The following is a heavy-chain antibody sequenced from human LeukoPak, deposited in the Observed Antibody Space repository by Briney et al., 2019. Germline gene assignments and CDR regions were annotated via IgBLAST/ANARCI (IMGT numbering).Heavy chain of an antibody. J-gene: IGHJ6*02. CDR2: IIPILNIP. V-gene: IGHV1-69*04. CDR3: AREKMEVGYYGLDV. D-gene: IGHD1-1*01. Sequence: SVKVSCKASGGTFDNSAINWVRQAPGQGLEWMGRIIPILNIPNYAQKLQGRVTIAADKSTSTAYMQLPSLRSDDTAVYYCAREKMEVGYYGLDVWGQGTTVTVSS. CDR1: GGTFDNSA.